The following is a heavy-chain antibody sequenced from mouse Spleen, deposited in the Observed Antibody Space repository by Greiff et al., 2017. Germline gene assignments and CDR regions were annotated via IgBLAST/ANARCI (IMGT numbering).Heavy chain of an antibody. CDR3: AREGYYGSPWFAY. V-gene: IGHV1-26*01. CDR2: INPNNGGT. CDR1: GYTFTDYY. D-gene: IGHD1-1*01. Sequence: VQLQQSGPELVKPGASVKISCKASGYTFTDYYMNWVKQSHGKSLEWIGDINPNNGGTSYNQKFKGKATLTVDKSSSTAYMELRSLTSEDSAVYYCAREGYYGSPWFAYWGQGTLVTVSA. J-gene: IGHJ3*01.